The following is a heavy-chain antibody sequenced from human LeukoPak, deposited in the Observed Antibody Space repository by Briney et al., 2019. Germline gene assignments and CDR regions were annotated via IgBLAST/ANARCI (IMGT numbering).Heavy chain of an antibody. J-gene: IGHJ4*02. V-gene: IGHV3-23*01. CDR3: ARAHVLRFLEWFPDY. CDR2: ISGSGGST. D-gene: IGHD3-3*01. CDR1: GFTFSSYA. Sequence: PGGSLRLSCAASGFTFSSYAMSWVRQAPGKGLEWVSAISGSGGSTYYADSVKGRFTISRDKSKNTLYLQMNSLRAEDTAVYYCARAHVLRFLEWFPDYWGQGTLVTVSS.